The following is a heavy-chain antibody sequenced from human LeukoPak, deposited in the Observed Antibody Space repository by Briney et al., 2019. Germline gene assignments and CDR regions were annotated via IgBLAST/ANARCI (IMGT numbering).Heavy chain of an antibody. CDR1: GYSISSGYY. Sequence: PSETLSLTCTVSGYSISSGYYWGWIRQPPGKGLEWIGSIYHSGSTYYNPSLKSRVTISVDTSKNQFSLKLSSVTAADTAVYYCARGYGSESSSLPPGDWGQGTLVTVSS. J-gene: IGHJ4*02. CDR3: ARGYGSESSSLPPGD. V-gene: IGHV4-38-2*02. D-gene: IGHD3-10*01. CDR2: IYHSGST.